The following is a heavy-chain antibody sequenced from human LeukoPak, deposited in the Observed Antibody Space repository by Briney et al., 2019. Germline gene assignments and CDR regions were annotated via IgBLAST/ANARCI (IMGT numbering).Heavy chain of an antibody. CDR1: GYSFTSYW. V-gene: IGHV5-51*01. J-gene: IGHJ4*01. D-gene: IGHD4-17*01. CDR2: IYPGDSDT. Sequence: GESLKISCKGSGYSFTSYWIVWVRQMPGEGLEWMGIIYPGDSDTRYNPSFQGQVTISADKSISTAYLQGSSLKASDTAMYYGARRCATGYPFDHWGQGTLVTVSS. CDR3: ARRCATGYPFDH.